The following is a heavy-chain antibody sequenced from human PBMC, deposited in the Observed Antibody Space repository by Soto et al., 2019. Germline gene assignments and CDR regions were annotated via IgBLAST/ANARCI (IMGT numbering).Heavy chain of an antibody. V-gene: IGHV5-51*01. D-gene: IGHD3-10*01. J-gene: IGHJ4*02. Sequence: GESLKISCKGSGYSFTSYWIGWVRQMPGKGLEWMGIIYPGDSDTRYSPSFQGQVTISADKSISTAYLQWSSLKASDTAMYYCARHSSSGSLGFLSNFHYWGQGTLVTVSS. CDR3: ARHSSSGSLGFLSNFHY. CDR1: GYSFTSYW. CDR2: IYPGDSDT.